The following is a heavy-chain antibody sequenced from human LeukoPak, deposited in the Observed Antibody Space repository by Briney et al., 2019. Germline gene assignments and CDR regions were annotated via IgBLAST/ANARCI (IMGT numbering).Heavy chain of an antibody. D-gene: IGHD5-18*01. J-gene: IGHJ4*02. CDR1: GGSISSSSYY. CDR2: IFQSGST. CDR3: ASPVDTALAYFDF. V-gene: IGHV4-39*01. Sequence: SETLSLTCTVSGGSISSSSYYWGWIRQPPGKGLGWIGSIFQSGSTYYNPSLKSRVTISVDTSKNQFYLKLTSVTAADTAVYYCASPVDTALAYFDFWGQGTLVTVSS.